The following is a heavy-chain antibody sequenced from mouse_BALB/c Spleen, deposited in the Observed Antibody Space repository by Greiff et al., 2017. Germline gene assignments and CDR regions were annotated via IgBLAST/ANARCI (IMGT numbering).Heavy chain of an antibody. CDR1: GYAFSSSW. V-gene: IGHV1-82*01. D-gene: IGHD2-10*01. J-gene: IGHJ1*01. CDR3: ARPYYGNYWYFDV. CDR2: IYPGDGDT. Sequence: VQLQQSGPELVKPGASVKISCKASGYAFSSSWMNWVKQRPGQGLEWIGRIYPGDGDTNYNGKFKGKATLTADKSSSTAYMQLSSLTSVDSAVYFCARPYYGNYWYFDVWGAGTTVTVSS.